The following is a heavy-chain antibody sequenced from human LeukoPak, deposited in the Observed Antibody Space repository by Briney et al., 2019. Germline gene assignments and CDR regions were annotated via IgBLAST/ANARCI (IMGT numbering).Heavy chain of an antibody. CDR3: AKSLVVRGSSGWFDP. CDR2: ISGSGDNT. J-gene: IGHJ5*02. CDR1: GFTFSSYA. D-gene: IGHD3-10*01. V-gene: IGHV3-23*01. Sequence: GGSLRLSCAASGFTFSSYAMSWVRQAPGKWLEWVSGISGSGDNTHYADSVKGRFTVSRDNSKNTEYLQMNSLRAEDTAVYYCAKSLVVRGSSGWFDPWGQGTLVTVSS.